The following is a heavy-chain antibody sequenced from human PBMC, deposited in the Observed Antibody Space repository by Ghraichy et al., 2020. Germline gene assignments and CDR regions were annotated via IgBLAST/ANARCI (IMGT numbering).Heavy chain of an antibody. CDR1: GFTFNKYG. Sequence: LSLTCAASGFTFNKYGMHWVRQAPGKGLEWVAVISYDGSNKNYAESGRFTVSRDNSKNTLYLQMNSLGVEDTAVYYCAKERDTSGYYSFRGDYYGMDVWGQGTTVTVSS. D-gene: IGHD3-22*01. CDR3: AKERDTSGYYSFRGDYYGMDV. V-gene: IGHV3-30*18. J-gene: IGHJ6*02. CDR2: ISYDGSNK.